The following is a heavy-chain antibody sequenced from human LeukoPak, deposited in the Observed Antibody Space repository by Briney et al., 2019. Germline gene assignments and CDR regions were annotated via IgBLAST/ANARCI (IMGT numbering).Heavy chain of an antibody. CDR2: ISSSSSYI. CDR1: GFTFSSYS. Sequence: GGSLRLSCAASGFTFSSYSMNWVRQAPGKGLEWVSSISSSSSYIYYADSVQGRFTISRDNAKNSLYLQMNSLRAEDTAVYYCARDERGPNFDWFRAFDIWGQGTMVTVSS. V-gene: IGHV3-21*01. J-gene: IGHJ3*02. D-gene: IGHD3-9*01. CDR3: ARDERGPNFDWFRAFDI.